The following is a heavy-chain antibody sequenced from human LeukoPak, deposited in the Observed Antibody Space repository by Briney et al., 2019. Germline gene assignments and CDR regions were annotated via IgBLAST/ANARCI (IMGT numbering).Heavy chain of an antibody. D-gene: IGHD6-6*01. V-gene: IGHV1-69*05. Sequence: ASVQVSCQASGGTFSSYAISWVRQAPGQGLEWMGGIIPIFGTANYAQKFQGRVTITTDESTSTAYMELSSLRSEDTAVYYCARGLGSIAARPRYYYYYMDVWGKGTTVTVSS. CDR3: ARGLGSIAARPRYYYYYMDV. J-gene: IGHJ6*03. CDR1: GGTFSSYA. CDR2: IIPIFGTA.